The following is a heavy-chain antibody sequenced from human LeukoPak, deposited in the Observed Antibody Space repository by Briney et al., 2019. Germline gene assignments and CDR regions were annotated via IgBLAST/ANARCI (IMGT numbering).Heavy chain of an antibody. J-gene: IGHJ3*02. CDR3: ARDPCGGDCYAFDI. CDR1: GFTFSSYG. CDR2: IWYDGSNK. V-gene: IGHV3-33*01. Sequence: GGSLRLSCAASGFTFSSYGMHWVRQAPGKGLEWVAVIWYDGSNKYYADSVKGRFTISRDNSKTTLYLQMNSLRAEDTAVYYCARDPCGGDCYAFDIWGQGTMVTVSS. D-gene: IGHD2-21*02.